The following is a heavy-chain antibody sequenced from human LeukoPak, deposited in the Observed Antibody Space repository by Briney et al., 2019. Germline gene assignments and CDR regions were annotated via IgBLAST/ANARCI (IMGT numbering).Heavy chain of an antibody. D-gene: IGHD3-22*01. Sequence: SETLSLTCTVSGGSISDYYWNWMRQPPGTGLEWIGYIYYSGSTYYNPSLKSRVTISVDTSKNQFSLKLSSVTAADTAVYYCASLWSDYYYDSSGYYIDYWGQGTLVTVSS. CDR3: ASLWSDYYYDSSGYYIDY. CDR1: GGSISDYY. J-gene: IGHJ4*02. V-gene: IGHV4-59*12. CDR2: IYYSGST.